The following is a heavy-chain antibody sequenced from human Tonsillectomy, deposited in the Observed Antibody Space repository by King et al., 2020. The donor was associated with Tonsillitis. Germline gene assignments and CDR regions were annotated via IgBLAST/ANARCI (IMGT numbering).Heavy chain of an antibody. CDR3: ARADDCGGDCHFDY. D-gene: IGHD2-21*02. CDR2: INSDGSST. Sequence: VQLVESGGGLVQPGGSLRLSCAASGFTFSSYWMHWVRQATGKGLVWVSRINSDGSSTSYADSVKGRFTISRDNAKNTLYLQMNSLRAEDTAVYYCARADDCGGDCHFDYWGQGTLVTVSS. V-gene: IGHV3-74*01. CDR1: GFTFSSYW. J-gene: IGHJ4*02.